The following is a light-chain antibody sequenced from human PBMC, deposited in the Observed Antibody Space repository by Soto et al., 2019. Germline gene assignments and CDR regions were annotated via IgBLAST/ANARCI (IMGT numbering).Light chain of an antibody. V-gene: IGKV1-5*01. CDR3: QQYNWT. J-gene: IGKJ1*01. CDR1: QSISIW. CDR2: DAS. Sequence: EIQMSQSPATLSASEGDRVTITCRASQSISIWLAWYQQKPGKAPKLLIYDASSLESGVPSRFSGSGSGTEFTLTISSLQPDDFATYYCQQYNWTFGQRTNVDIK.